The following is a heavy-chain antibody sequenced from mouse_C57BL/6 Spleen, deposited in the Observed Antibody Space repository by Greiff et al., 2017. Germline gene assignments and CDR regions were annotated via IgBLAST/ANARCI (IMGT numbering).Heavy chain of an antibody. CDR3: TDYYGSSYGDY. Sequence: ESGAELVRPGASVTLSCKASGYTFTDYEMHWVKQTPVHGLEWIGAIDPETGGTAYNQKFKGKAILTADKSSSTAYMELRSLTSEDSAVYYCTDYYGSSYGDYWGQGTTLTVSS. J-gene: IGHJ2*01. D-gene: IGHD1-1*01. CDR2: IDPETGGT. V-gene: IGHV1-15*01. CDR1: GYTFTDYE.